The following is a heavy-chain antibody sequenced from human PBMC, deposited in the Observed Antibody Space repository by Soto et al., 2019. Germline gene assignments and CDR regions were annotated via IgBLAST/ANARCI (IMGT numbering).Heavy chain of an antibody. V-gene: IGHV3-23*01. CDR1: GFTFSNFA. CDR2: ITGSTGTT. D-gene: IGHD2-2*01. CDR3: AKDTSSPPYYMDV. J-gene: IGHJ6*03. Sequence: EVQVLESGGGSVQPGGSLRLSCAASGFTFSNFAMSWVRHAPGKGLEWVSEITGSTGTTYYADSVKGRFIISRDNSKNTVHLQMNRLRAEDTAIYYCAKDTSSPPYYMDVWGKGTTVTVSS.